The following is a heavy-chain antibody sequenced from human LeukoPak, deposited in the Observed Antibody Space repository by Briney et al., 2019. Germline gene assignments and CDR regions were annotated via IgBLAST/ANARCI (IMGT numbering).Heavy chain of an antibody. CDR3: ARDQAYSGYDYYFDY. CDR1: GFTFSSYA. CDR2: ISYDGSNK. V-gene: IGHV3-30-3*01. D-gene: IGHD5-12*01. J-gene: IGHJ4*02. Sequence: GRSLRLSCAASGFTFSSYAMHWVRQAPGKGLEWVAVISYDGSNKYYADSVKGRFTISRDNSKNTVFLQMNSLRAEDTAVYCCARDQAYSGYDYYFDYWGQGTLVTVSS.